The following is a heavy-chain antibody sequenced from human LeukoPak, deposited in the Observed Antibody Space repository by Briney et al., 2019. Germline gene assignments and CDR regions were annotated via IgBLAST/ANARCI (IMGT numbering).Heavy chain of an antibody. CDR3: AKERSLEIAVAGTIFDY. CDR1: GFSLSSNY. D-gene: IGHD6-19*01. V-gene: IGHV3-66*01. J-gene: IGHJ4*02. Sequence: PGGSLRLSCAASGFSLSSNYMGWVRQAPGKGLEGVSVIYSGWDTYYADSVKGRFTISRDNSKNMIYLEMSSLKAEDTAVYYCAKERSLEIAVAGTIFDYWGQGTLITVSS. CDR2: IYSGWDT.